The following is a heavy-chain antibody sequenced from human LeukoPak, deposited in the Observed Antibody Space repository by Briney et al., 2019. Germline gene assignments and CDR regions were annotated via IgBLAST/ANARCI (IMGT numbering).Heavy chain of an antibody. V-gene: IGHV4-34*01. CDR3: ARPLWFGSSEGDCYYMDV. CDR1: GGSFSGYY. Sequence: PSETLSLTCAVYGGSFSGYYWSWIRQPPGKGLEWIGEINHSGSTNYNPSLKSRVTISVDTSKNQFSLKLSSVTAADTAVYYCARPLWFGSSEGDCYYMDVWGKGTTVTVSS. J-gene: IGHJ6*03. CDR2: INHSGST. D-gene: IGHD3-10*01.